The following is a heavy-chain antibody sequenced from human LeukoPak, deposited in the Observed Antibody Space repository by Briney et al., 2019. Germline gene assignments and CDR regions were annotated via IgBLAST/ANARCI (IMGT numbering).Heavy chain of an antibody. CDR2: IKEDGSEK. J-gene: IGHJ4*02. Sequence: ETLSLTCAVYGGSFSGYYWSWIRQPPGKGLEWVANIKEDGSEKFYVDSAKGRFTISRDNAKNSLFLQMNSLRAEDTAVYYCVGTPNRNFFDYWGQGTLVTVSS. CDR3: VGTPNRNFFDY. CDR1: GGSFSGYY. V-gene: IGHV3-7*01. D-gene: IGHD7-27*01.